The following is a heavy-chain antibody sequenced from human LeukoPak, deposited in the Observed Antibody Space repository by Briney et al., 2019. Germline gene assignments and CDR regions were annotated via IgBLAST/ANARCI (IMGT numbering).Heavy chain of an antibody. J-gene: IGHJ6*02. CDR3: ARLSSSVYYYGMDV. CDR2: IYHSGTT. V-gene: IGHV4-59*01. Sequence: SETLSLTCTVSGGSISTYYWSWIRQPPGKGLEWIGYIYHSGTTNYNPSLKSRVTISVDTSKNHFSLKMTSVTAADTAVYYCARLSSSVYYYGMDVWGQGTTVTVSS. CDR1: GGSISTYY. D-gene: IGHD6-6*01.